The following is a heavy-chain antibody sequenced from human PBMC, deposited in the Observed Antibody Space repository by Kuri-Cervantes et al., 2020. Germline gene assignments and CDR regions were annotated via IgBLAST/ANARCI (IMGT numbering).Heavy chain of an antibody. V-gene: IGHV4-34*01. J-gene: IGHJ3*02. CDR2: INQSGTT. Sequence: ESLKISCAVYGGSFRTYYWAWIRQPPGKGLEWIGEINQSGTTNYNPSLKSRVTISVDTSKNQFSLKLSSVTAADTAVYYCAREGLNYYDSSGYYVNDVFDIWGQGTVVTVSS. D-gene: IGHD3-22*01. CDR3: AREGLNYYDSSGYYVNDVFDI. CDR1: GGSFRTYY.